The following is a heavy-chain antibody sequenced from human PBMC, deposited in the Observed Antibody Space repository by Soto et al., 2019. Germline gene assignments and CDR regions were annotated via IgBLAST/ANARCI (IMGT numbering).Heavy chain of an antibody. Sequence: GGSLRLSCAASGFFFSDYAMSWVRQAPGKGPEWVSSISGSGVNTFYADSVKGRFTISRDNSKNVLYLQMNSLRGEDTALYYCAKDMRGGSSSSRYYYGLDVWGQGTTVTVSS. V-gene: IGHV3-23*01. CDR1: GFFFSDYA. CDR2: ISGSGVNT. CDR3: AKDMRGGSSSSRYYYGLDV. J-gene: IGHJ6*02. D-gene: IGHD6-13*01.